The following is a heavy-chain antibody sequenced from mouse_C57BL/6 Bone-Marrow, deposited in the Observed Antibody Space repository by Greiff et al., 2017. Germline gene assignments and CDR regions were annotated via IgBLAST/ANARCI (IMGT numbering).Heavy chain of an antibody. CDR3: ERQFITTVPFAY. V-gene: IGHV5-12*01. Sequence: LVESGGGLVQPGGSLKLSCAASGFTFSDYYMYWVRQTPEKRLEWVAYISNGGGSTYYPDTVKGRVTISRDNAKNTLYLQMSRLKSEDTAMYYCERQFITTVPFAYWGQGTLVTVSA. J-gene: IGHJ3*01. D-gene: IGHD1-1*01. CDR2: ISNGGGST. CDR1: GFTFSDYY.